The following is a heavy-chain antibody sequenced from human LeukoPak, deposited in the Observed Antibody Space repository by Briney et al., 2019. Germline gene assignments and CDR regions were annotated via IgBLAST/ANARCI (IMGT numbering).Heavy chain of an antibody. D-gene: IGHD1-26*01. CDR2: ISGSGGST. CDR3: AKVEDGSHYFSPYFDY. Sequence: GGSLRLSCAASGFTVSSNYMSWVRQAPGKGLEWVSAISGSGGSTYYADSVKGRFTISRDNSKNTLYLQMNSLRAEDTAVYYCAKVEDGSHYFSPYFDYWGQGTLVAVSS. J-gene: IGHJ4*02. V-gene: IGHV3-23*01. CDR1: GFTVSSNY.